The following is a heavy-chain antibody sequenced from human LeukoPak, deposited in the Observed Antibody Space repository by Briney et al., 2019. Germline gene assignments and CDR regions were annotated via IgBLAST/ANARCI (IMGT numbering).Heavy chain of an antibody. J-gene: IGHJ4*02. Sequence: GGSLRLSCAASGFTVSSNYMSWVRQAPGKGLEWVTAISGSGGSTYYADSVKGRFTISRDNSKNTLYLQMNSLRAEDTAVYYCAKVGPYYYDSSGYYPGSFDYWGQGTLVTVSS. CDR1: GFTVSSNY. D-gene: IGHD3-22*01. V-gene: IGHV3-23*01. CDR3: AKVGPYYYDSSGYYPGSFDY. CDR2: ISGSGGST.